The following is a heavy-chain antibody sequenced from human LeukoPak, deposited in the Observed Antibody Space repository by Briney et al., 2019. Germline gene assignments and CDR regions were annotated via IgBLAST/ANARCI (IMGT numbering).Heavy chain of an antibody. CDR1: GFTFSSYA. CDR3: ARDVGSSSWYYFDY. D-gene: IGHD6-13*01. Sequence: QPGRSLRLSCAASGFTFSSYAMHWVRQAPGKGLEWVAVISYDGSNKYYAGSVKGRFTISRDNSKNTLYLQMNSLRAEDTAVYYCARDVGSSSWYYFDYWGQGTLVTVSS. V-gene: IGHV3-30-3*01. J-gene: IGHJ4*02. CDR2: ISYDGSNK.